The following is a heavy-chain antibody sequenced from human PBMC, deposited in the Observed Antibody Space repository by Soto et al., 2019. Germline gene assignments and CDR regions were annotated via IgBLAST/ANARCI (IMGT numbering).Heavy chain of an antibody. V-gene: IGHV1-18*01. Sequence: QVQLVQSGAEVKKPGASVKVSCKASGYSFSTYGINWVRQAPGQGLEWMGWISTHNGHTNYAQKLRGRVTMTTDTSASTADRELRSLRFDDTAGDDGARGSHPEDHDGDYGYGGQGTLVTVSS. CDR1: GYSFSTYG. CDR2: ISTHNGHT. D-gene: IGHD4-17*01. CDR3: ARGSHPEDHDGDYGY. J-gene: IGHJ4*02.